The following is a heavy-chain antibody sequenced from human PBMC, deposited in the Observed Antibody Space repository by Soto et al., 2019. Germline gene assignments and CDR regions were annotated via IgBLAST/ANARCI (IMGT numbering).Heavy chain of an antibody. V-gene: IGHV1-18*01. Sequence: ASVKVSCKASGYTFTNFGISWVRQAPGQGLEWMGWISAYNGNTNYAQKLQGRVTMTTDTSTSTAYMELRSLRSDDTAVYYCARGGTIFGVPVFDYWGQGTLVTVSS. D-gene: IGHD3-3*01. J-gene: IGHJ4*02. CDR1: GYTFTNFG. CDR2: ISAYNGNT. CDR3: ARGGTIFGVPVFDY.